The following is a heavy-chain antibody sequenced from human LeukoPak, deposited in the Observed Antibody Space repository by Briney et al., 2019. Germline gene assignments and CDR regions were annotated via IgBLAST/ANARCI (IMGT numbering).Heavy chain of an antibody. V-gene: IGHV3-23*01. D-gene: IGHD6-13*01. CDR2: ISGSGGST. Sequence: GGSLRLSCAASGFTFSSYAMSWVRQAPGKGLEWVSAISGSGGSTYYADSVKGRFTISRDNSKNTLYLQVNSLRAEDTAVYYCAKDGAAAGHFDYWGQGTLVTVSS. J-gene: IGHJ4*02. CDR3: AKDGAAAGHFDY. CDR1: GFTFSSYA.